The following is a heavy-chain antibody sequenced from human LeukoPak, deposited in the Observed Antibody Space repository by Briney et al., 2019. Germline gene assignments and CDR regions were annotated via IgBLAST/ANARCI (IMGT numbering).Heavy chain of an antibody. CDR3: ASEDVDTGDF. Sequence: GGSLRLSCADSGFTFTNAGIHWVRLAAGKGLEWVSFISHDGTNKYYSDSVDGRFTVSRLNSQNTVYLQMTDLRPDDTATYYCASEDVDTGDFWGQGTLVTVSS. V-gene: IGHV3-30*01. CDR1: GFTFTNAG. J-gene: IGHJ4*02. CDR2: ISHDGTNK. D-gene: IGHD5-18*01.